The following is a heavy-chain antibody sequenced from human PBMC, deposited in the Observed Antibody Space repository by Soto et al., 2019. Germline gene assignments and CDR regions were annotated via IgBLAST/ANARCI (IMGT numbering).Heavy chain of an antibody. Sequence: PSETLSLTCTVSSASTSTHNWSWIRQPPGKGLEWIGYIYESGSTGYNPSLESRVTISLDRSKNQFSLKLSSVTAADTAVYYCAGSGYYHNSGMDVWGQGTTVTVSS. J-gene: IGHJ6*02. CDR1: SASTSTHN. D-gene: IGHD3-22*01. CDR3: AGSGYYHNSGMDV. CDR2: IYESGST. V-gene: IGHV4-59*11.